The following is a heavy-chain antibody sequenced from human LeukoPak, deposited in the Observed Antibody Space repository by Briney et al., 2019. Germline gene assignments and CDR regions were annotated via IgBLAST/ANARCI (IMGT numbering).Heavy chain of an antibody. CDR3: ARDGPYDTMIVVVIKGNFDY. CDR2: ISYDGSNK. Sequence: PGGSLRLSCAASGFTFSSYATHWVRQAPGKGLEWVAVISYDGSNKYYADSVKGRFTISRDNSKNTLYLQMNSLRAEDTAVYYCARDGPYDTMIVVVIKGNFDYWGQGTLVTVSS. V-gene: IGHV3-30-3*01. J-gene: IGHJ4*02. CDR1: GFTFSSYA. D-gene: IGHD3-22*01.